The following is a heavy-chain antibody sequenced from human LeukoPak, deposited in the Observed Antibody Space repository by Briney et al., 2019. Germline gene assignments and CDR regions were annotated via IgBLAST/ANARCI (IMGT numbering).Heavy chain of an antibody. D-gene: IGHD3-22*01. J-gene: IGHJ4*02. CDR2: ITGSGLST. CDR1: GFTFSSYA. CDR3: AKERSDINDYYNFDY. Sequence: GGSLRLSCAASGFTFSSYAMTWVRQAPGKGLEWVSAITGSGLSTYYANSVKGRFTISRDNSKNTLYLQMNSLRVEDTAVYYCAKERSDINDYYNFDYWGQGTLVTVSS. V-gene: IGHV3-23*01.